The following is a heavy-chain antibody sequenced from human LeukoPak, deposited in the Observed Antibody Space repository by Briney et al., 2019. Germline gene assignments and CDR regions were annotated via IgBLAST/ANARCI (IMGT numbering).Heavy chain of an antibody. J-gene: IGHJ6*03. CDR3: ASVRHDPPEYYYYIDV. D-gene: IGHD2/OR15-2a*01. CDR2: INPSGSP. Sequence: KPSETLSLTCAVSGDSLSRYSWTWIRQPPGKGLEWLGEINPSGSPDYNPSLKSRATISVDTSKNQFSLGVASVTAADTAVYYCASVRHDPPEYYYYIDVWGKGTTVTVSS. CDR1: GDSLSRYS. V-gene: IGHV4-34*01.